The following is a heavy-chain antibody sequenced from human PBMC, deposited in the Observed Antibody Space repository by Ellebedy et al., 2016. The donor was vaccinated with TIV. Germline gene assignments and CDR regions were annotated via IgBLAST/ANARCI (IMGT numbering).Heavy chain of an antibody. J-gene: IGHJ5*02. D-gene: IGHD4-17*01. CDR1: GGSFSGYY. CDR2: INHSGST. CDR3: ARYGDYVWFDP. V-gene: IGHV4-34*01. Sequence: SETLSLTCAVYGGSFSGYYWSWIRQPPGKGLEWIGEINHSGSTNYNPSLKSRVTVSVDTSKNQFSLKLSSVTAADTAVYYCARYGDYVWFDPWGQGTLVTVSS.